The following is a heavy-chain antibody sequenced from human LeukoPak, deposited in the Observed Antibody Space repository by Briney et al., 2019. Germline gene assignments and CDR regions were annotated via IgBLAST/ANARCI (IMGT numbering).Heavy chain of an antibody. CDR2: ISSSDNTI. CDR3: ARVAEAAAFDS. CDR1: GFTFSSYD. D-gene: IGHD6-13*01. Sequence: GGSLRLSCAASGFTFSSYDMNWVRQAPGKGLEWVSYISSSDNTIYYADSVKGRFTISRDNAKNSLYLQMNSLKPEDTAVYYCARVAEAAAFDSWGQGTLVTVSS. J-gene: IGHJ4*02. V-gene: IGHV3-48*03.